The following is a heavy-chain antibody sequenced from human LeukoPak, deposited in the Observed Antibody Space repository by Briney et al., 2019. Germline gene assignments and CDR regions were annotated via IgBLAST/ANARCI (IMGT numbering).Heavy chain of an antibody. Sequence: KPSETLSLTCAVSGDSISSGDYSWSWIRQTSEKGLEWIGYIFHSGHSYYNPSLKSRVTISVDRSKNQFSLRLTSVTAADTAIYYCARELWFVNAPGSWLDPWGQGTQVTVSS. D-gene: IGHD3-10*01. J-gene: IGHJ5*02. V-gene: IGHV4-30-2*01. CDR1: GDSISSGDYS. CDR3: ARELWFVNAPGSWLDP. CDR2: IFHSGHS.